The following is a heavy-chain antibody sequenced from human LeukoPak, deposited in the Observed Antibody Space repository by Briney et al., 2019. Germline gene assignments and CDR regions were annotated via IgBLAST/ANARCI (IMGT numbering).Heavy chain of an antibody. J-gene: IGHJ5*02. CDR1: GGSISSGGYY. CDR2: INHSGST. CDR3: ARVWSGSYYYRRSTGQPNWFDP. D-gene: IGHD1-26*01. Sequence: PSETLSLTCTVSGGSISSGGYYWSWIRQPPGKGLEWIGEINHSGSTNYNPSLKSRVTISVDTSKNQFSLKLSSVTAADTAVYYCARVWSGSYYYRRSTGQPNWFDPWGQGTLVTVSS. V-gene: IGHV4-39*07.